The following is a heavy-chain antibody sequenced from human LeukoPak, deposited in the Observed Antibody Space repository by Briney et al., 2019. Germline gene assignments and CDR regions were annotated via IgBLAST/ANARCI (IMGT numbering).Heavy chain of an antibody. Sequence: SETLSLTCTASGGSISSGGYYWSWIRQHPGKGLEWIGYIYYSGSTYYNPSLKSRVTISVDTSKNQFSLKLSSVTAADTAVYYCAREQLDILTGYSPKHFDYWGQGTLVTVSS. V-gene: IGHV4-31*03. CDR2: IYYSGST. D-gene: IGHD3-9*01. CDR1: GGSISSGGYY. J-gene: IGHJ4*02. CDR3: AREQLDILTGYSPKHFDY.